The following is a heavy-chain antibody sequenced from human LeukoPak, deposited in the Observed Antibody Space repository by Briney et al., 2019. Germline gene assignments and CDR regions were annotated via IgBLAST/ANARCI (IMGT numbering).Heavy chain of an antibody. V-gene: IGHV4-31*11. Sequence: SETLSLTCAVYGGSFSGYYWSWIRQHPGKGLEWIGYIYYSGSTYYNPSLKSRVTISVDTSKNQFSLKLSSVTAADTAVYYCASGLNDWGQGTLVTVSS. CDR3: ASGLND. CDR1: GGSFSGYY. J-gene: IGHJ4*02. D-gene: IGHD3-16*01. CDR2: IYYSGST.